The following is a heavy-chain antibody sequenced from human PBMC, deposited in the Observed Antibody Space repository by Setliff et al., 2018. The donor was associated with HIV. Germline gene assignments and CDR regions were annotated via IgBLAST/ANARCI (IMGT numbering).Heavy chain of an antibody. CDR3: ARPLTTSYYFWGEAFAI. V-gene: IGHV4-38-2*02. D-gene: IGHD3-10*02. Sequence: SETLSLTCTVSGYSISSGYYWGWIRQPPGKELEWVGSISYSGNTDQNPSLKSRVTISQDTSDNQFSLKLSSVTAADTAVYYCARPLTTSYYFWGEAFAIWGQGTMVTVSS. J-gene: IGHJ3*02. CDR2: ISYSGNT. CDR1: GYSISSGYY.